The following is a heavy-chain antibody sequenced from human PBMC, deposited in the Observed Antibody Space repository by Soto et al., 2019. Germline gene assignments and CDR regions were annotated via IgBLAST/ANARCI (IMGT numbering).Heavy chain of an antibody. D-gene: IGHD3-22*01. J-gene: IGHJ3*02. Sequence: EVQLLESGGDLVQPGGSLRLSCAASAFTFSSYAMSWVRQAPGKGLEWVSGISGSGVSTYYADSMKGRFTISRDNSKNTLYQQMNSLRAEDTAVYYCAKPRVPYYDSSGYGYDAFDIWGQGTMVTVSS. CDR3: AKPRVPYYDSSGYGYDAFDI. CDR2: ISGSGVST. V-gene: IGHV3-23*01. CDR1: AFTFSSYA.